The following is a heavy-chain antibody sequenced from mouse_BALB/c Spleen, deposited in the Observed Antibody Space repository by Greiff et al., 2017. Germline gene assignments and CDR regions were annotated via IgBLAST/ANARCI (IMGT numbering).Heavy chain of an antibody. CDR1: GYTFTSYW. Sequence: VQLKESGTVLARPGASVKMSCKASGYTFTSYWMHWVKQRPGQGLEWIGAIYPGNSDTSYNQKFKGKAKLTAVTSTSTAYMELSSLTNEDSAVYYCTRRKPYGSSSAWFAYWGQGTLVTVSA. CDR2: IYPGNSDT. CDR3: TRRKPYGSSSAWFAY. D-gene: IGHD1-1*01. V-gene: IGHV1-5*01. J-gene: IGHJ3*01.